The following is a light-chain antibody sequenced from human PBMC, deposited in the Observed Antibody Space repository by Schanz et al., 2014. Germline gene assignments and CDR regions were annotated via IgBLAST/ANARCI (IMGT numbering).Light chain of an antibody. J-gene: IGLJ1*01. Sequence: QSVLTQPRSVSGSPGQSITISCTGTSSDVGGYDYVSWYQQHPGKAPKLMIYDVTKRPSGVPDRFSGSKSGNTASLTVSGLQAEDEADYYCRSYTSSGAYVFGSGTKLTVL. CDR2: DVT. V-gene: IGLV2-11*01. CDR1: SSDVGGYDY. CDR3: RSYTSSGAYV.